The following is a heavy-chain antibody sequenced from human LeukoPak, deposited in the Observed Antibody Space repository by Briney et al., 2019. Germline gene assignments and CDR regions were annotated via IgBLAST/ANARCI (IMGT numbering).Heavy chain of an antibody. CDR3: AREGGPYRPLDY. CDR2: VNLQGST. Sequence: SETLSLTCTVSGVSISSGNYYWGWIRQPPGKGLEWIGEVNLQGSTNYNPSLKSRVAISVDKSENHISLKLTSVTAADTAVYYCAREGGPYRPLDYSGQGTLVTVAS. V-gene: IGHV4-39*07. CDR1: GVSISSGNYY. J-gene: IGHJ4*02.